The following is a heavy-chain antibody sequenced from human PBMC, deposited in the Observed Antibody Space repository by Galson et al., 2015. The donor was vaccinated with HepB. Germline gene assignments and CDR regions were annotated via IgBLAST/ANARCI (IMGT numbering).Heavy chain of an antibody. D-gene: IGHD3-22*01. Sequence: SLRLSCAASGFTFSSYGMHWVRQAPGKGLEWVAVIWYDGSNKYYADSVKGRFTISRDNSKNTLHPQMNSLRAEDTAVYYCARDGYYYDSSGYYHLGYMDVWGKGTTVTVSS. CDR2: IWYDGSNK. V-gene: IGHV3-33*01. CDR1: GFTFSSYG. J-gene: IGHJ6*03. CDR3: ARDGYYYDSSGYYHLGYMDV.